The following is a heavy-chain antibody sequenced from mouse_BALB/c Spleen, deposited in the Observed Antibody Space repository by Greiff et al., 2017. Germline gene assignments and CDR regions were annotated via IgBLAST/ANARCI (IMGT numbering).Heavy chain of an antibody. Sequence: EVQLQQSGAELVKPGASVKLSCTASGFNIKDTYMRWVKQRPEQGLEWIGRIDPANGNTKYDPKFQGKATITADTSSNTAYLQLSSLTSEDTAVYYCARDGNSYFDYWGQGTTLTVSS. CDR1: GFNIKDTY. V-gene: IGHV14-3*02. J-gene: IGHJ2*01. D-gene: IGHD2-1*01. CDR3: ARDGNSYFDY. CDR2: IDPANGNT.